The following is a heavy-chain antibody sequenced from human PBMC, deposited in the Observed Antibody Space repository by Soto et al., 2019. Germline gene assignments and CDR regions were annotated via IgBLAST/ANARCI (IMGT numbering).Heavy chain of an antibody. J-gene: IGHJ6*02. V-gene: IGHV3-33*01. CDR1: GFTFSSYG. CDR2: IWYDGSNK. Sequence: QVQLVESGGGVVQPGRSLRLSCAASGFTFSSYGMHWVRQAPGKGLEWVAVIWYDGSNKYYADSVKGRFTISRDNSKNTLYLQMNSLRAEDTAVYYCARDHPQTYGMDVWGQGTTVTVSS. CDR3: ARDHPQTYGMDV.